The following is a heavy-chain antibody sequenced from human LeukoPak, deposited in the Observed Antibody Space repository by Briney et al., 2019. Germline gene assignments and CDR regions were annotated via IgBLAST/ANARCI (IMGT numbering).Heavy chain of an antibody. CDR3: ARDGSKRDYYYMDV. CDR2: IYTSGST. Sequence: VKPSETLSLTCTVSGGSISSYYWSWIRQPAGKGLEWIGRIYTSGSTNYNPSLKSRVTMSVDTSKNQFSLKLSSVTAADTAVYYWARDGSKRDYYYMDVWGKGTTVTVSS. CDR1: GGSISSYY. V-gene: IGHV4-4*07. J-gene: IGHJ6*03.